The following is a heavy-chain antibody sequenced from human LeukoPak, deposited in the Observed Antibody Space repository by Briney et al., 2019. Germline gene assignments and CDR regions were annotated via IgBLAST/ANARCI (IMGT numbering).Heavy chain of an antibody. CDR1: GYPISSGYY. J-gene: IGHJ3*02. CDR3: AREAGGDDAFDI. V-gene: IGHV4-61*02. CDR2: IYTSGST. D-gene: IGHD2-21*02. Sequence: PSETLSLTCAVSGYPISSGYYWSWIRQPAGKGLEWIGRIYTSGSTNYNPSLKSRVTISVDTSKNQFSLKLSSVTAADTAVYYCAREAGGDDAFDIWGQGTMVTVSS.